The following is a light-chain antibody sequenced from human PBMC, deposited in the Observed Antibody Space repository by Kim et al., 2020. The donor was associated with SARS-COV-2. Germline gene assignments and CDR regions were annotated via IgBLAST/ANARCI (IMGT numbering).Light chain of an antibody. Sequence: SQGERATLTCRASQSVSSYLAWYTQKHGQAPRLLIYDVSNRATGIPASFSGSGSGTDFTLTISSLEPEDFAIYYCQQRYIWPPITFGQGTRMEIK. J-gene: IGKJ5*01. V-gene: IGKV3-11*01. CDR1: QSVSSY. CDR3: QQRYIWPPIT. CDR2: DVS.